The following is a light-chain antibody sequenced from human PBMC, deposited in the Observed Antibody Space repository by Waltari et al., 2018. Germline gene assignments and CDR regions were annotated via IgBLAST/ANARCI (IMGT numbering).Light chain of an antibody. Sequence: QSALTQPPSASGSPGPSVTISCTGTSSDVGDYNHVSWYQQHPGKAPKLMIYEVSKRPSGVPDRFSGSKSGNTASLTVSGLQTEDEADYYCSSYAGSNNFVFGTGTKVTVL. V-gene: IGLV2-8*01. CDR2: EVS. CDR1: SSDVGDYNH. J-gene: IGLJ1*01. CDR3: SSYAGSNNFV.